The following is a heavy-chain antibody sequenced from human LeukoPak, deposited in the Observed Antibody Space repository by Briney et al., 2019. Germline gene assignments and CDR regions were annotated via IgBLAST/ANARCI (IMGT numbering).Heavy chain of an antibody. CDR2: MNHDGSEK. J-gene: IGHJ4*02. CDR3: ARDQLYCGGPTCYRTGDDS. CDR1: GFTFSSYW. D-gene: IGHD2-2*02. V-gene: IGHV3-7*01. Sequence: GGSLRLSCAASGFTFSSYWMNWVRQAPGKGLEWVANMNHDGSEKYYIDSVKGRFTNSRDNAKNSLYLQMNSLRAEDTAVYYCARDQLYCGGPTCYRTGDDSWGQGTLVTVSS.